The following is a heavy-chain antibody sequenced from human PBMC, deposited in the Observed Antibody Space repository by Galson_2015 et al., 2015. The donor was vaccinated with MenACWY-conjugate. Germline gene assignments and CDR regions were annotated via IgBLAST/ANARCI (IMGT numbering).Heavy chain of an antibody. J-gene: IGHJ4*02. CDR1: GFSFSSYA. D-gene: IGHD3/OR15-3a*01. V-gene: IGHV3-23*01. CDR3: TKVLWTAFSRYFDS. CDR2: IIASGATA. Sequence: SLRLSCAASGFSFSSYAMGWVRQAPGKGLEWVSAIIASGATAYYADSVKGRYTISRDNSKNTLYLQMNSLGAEDTAVYYCTKVLWTAFSRYFDSWGQGTLVTASS.